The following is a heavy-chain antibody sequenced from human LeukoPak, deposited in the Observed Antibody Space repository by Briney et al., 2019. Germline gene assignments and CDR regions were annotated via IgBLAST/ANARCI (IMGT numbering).Heavy chain of an antibody. CDR3: ARGREYYDILTGYYYFDY. V-gene: IGHV1-18*04. CDR2: ISAYNGNT. J-gene: IGHJ4*02. CDR1: GYTFTSYG. Sequence: ASVNVSFKASGYTFTSYGISWVRQAPGQGLEWMGWISAYNGNTNYAQKLQGRVTITTDTSTSTAYMELRSLRSDDTAVYYCARGREYYDILTGYYYFDYWGQGTLVTVSS. D-gene: IGHD3-9*01.